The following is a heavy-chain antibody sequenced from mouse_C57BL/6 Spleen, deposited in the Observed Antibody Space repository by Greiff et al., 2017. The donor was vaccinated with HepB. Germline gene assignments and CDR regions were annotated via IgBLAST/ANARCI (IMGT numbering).Heavy chain of an antibody. CDR1: GFSFNTYA. J-gene: IGHJ1*03. D-gene: IGHD2-5*01. CDR3: VRHGDSNYVDWYFDV. V-gene: IGHV10-1*01. Sequence: EVQLVESGGGLVQPKGSLKLSCAASGFSFNTYAMNWVRQAPGKGLEWVARIRSKSNNYATYYADSVKDRFTISRDDSESMLYLQMNNLKTEDTAMYYCVRHGDSNYVDWYFDVWGTGTTVTVSS. CDR2: IRSKSNNYAT.